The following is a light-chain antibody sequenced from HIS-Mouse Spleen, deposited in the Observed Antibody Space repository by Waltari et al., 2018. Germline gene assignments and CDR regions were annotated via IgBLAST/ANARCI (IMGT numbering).Light chain of an antibody. Sequence: QSALTQPASVSGSPGQSITISCTGTSSDVGSYNLVSWYQQHPGKAPKLMIYEGSKRPSWVFKCFSGSKYGSTASLTISWLQAEDEADYYCCSYAGSSTFEVFGGGTKLTVL. J-gene: IGLJ2*01. V-gene: IGLV2-23*03. CDR3: CSYAGSSTFEV. CDR2: EGS. CDR1: SSDVGSYNL.